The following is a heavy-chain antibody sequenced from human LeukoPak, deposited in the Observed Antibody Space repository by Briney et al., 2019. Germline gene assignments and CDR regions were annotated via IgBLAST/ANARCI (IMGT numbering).Heavy chain of an antibody. Sequence: GGSLRLSCAASGFTFDDYDMHWVRHAPGKGLEWVSVIYSGGSTYYADSVKGRFTISRDNSKNTLYLQMNSLRAEDTAVYYCATPIPRSGYPHYYYYYGMDVWGQGTTVTVSS. J-gene: IGHJ6*02. V-gene: IGHV3-53*01. D-gene: IGHD3-22*01. CDR3: ATPIPRSGYPHYYYYYGMDV. CDR2: IYSGGST. CDR1: GFTFDDYD.